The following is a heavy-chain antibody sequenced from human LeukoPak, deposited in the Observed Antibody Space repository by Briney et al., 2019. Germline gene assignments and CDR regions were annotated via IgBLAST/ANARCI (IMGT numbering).Heavy chain of an antibody. CDR3: ARDYYDSSGYYNEGYMDV. Sequence: GGSLRLSCAASGFTFSDYYMSWIRQAPGKGLEWVSYISSSGSTIYYADSVKGRFTISRDNAKNSPYLQMNSLRAEDTAVYYCARDYYDSSGYYNEGYMDVWGKGPTVTVSS. CDR2: ISSSGSTI. V-gene: IGHV3-11*01. J-gene: IGHJ6*03. D-gene: IGHD3-22*01. CDR1: GFTFSDYY.